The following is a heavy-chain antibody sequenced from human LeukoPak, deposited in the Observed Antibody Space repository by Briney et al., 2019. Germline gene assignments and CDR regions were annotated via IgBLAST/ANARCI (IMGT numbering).Heavy chain of an antibody. CDR2: ISYDGSNK. J-gene: IGHJ4*02. CDR3: AKDRGQYYYGSGDY. Sequence: PGGSLRLSCAASDFTFRNYAMIWVRQAPGKGLEWVAVISYDGSNKYYADSVKGRFTISRDNSKNTLYLQMNSLRAEDTAVYYCAKDRGQYYYGSGDYWGQGTLVTVSS. D-gene: IGHD3-10*01. V-gene: IGHV3-30*18. CDR1: DFTFRNYA.